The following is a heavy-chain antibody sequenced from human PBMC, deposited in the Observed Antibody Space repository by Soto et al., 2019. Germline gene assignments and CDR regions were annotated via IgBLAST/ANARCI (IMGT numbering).Heavy chain of an antibody. CDR2: NSYSGTT. D-gene: IGHD3-16*02. J-gene: IGHJ4*02. CDR3: ARDYVWGSYRRFDY. Sequence: QVQLQESGPGLVKPSETLSLTCTVSGDSISRGDYYWSWIRQPPGKGLEWIGYNSYSGTTYYNPSREGRVTISEDTSRNEFSLNLSSVTAADTAVYYCARDYVWGSYRRFDYWGQGTLVTVSS. V-gene: IGHV4-30-4*01. CDR1: GDSISRGDYY.